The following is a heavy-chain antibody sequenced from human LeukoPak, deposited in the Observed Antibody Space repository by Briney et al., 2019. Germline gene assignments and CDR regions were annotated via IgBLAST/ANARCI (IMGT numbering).Heavy chain of an antibody. CDR1: GYTFTSYA. J-gene: IGHJ4*02. CDR2: SNAGNGNT. V-gene: IGHV1-3*02. Sequence: ASVKVSCKASGYTFTSYAMHWVRQAPGQRLEWMGWSNAGNGNTKYSQEFQGRVTITRDTSASTAYMELSSLRSEDMAVYYCARHYDSSALGGYWGQGTLVTVSS. D-gene: IGHD3-22*01. CDR3: ARHYDSSALGGY.